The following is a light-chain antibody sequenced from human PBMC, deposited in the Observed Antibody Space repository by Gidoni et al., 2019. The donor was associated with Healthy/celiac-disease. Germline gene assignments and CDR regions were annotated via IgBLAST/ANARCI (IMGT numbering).Light chain of an antibody. Sequence: ESVSPPSPATLSLSPGERATLSCRASQSVSSSYLAWYQQKPGQAPRLLIYGASSRATGIPDRFSGSGSGTDFTLTISRLEPEDFAVYYCQQYGSSPLTFGGXTKVEIK. CDR3: QQYGSSPLT. V-gene: IGKV3-20*01. CDR1: QSVSSSY. J-gene: IGKJ4*01. CDR2: GAS.